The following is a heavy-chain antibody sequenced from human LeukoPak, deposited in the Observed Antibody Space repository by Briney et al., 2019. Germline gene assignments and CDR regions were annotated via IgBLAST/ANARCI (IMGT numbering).Heavy chain of an antibody. Sequence: GGSLRLSCAASGFTFSSYWMSWVRQAPGKGLEWVANIKQDGSEKYYVDSVKGRFTISRDNAKNSLYLQMNSLRAEDTAVCYCARGAQRLRSYYYYYMDVWGKGTTVTVSS. V-gene: IGHV3-7*01. CDR3: ARGAQRLRSYYYYYMDV. D-gene: IGHD2-21*01. CDR2: IKQDGSEK. CDR1: GFTFSSYW. J-gene: IGHJ6*03.